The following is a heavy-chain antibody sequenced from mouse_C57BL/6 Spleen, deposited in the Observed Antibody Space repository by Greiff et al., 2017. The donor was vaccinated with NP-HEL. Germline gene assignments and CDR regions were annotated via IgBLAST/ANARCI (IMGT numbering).Heavy chain of an antibody. CDR1: GFTFSDYY. V-gene: IGHV5-16*01. CDR2: INYDGSST. D-gene: IGHD2-4*01. CDR3: ARDGYDYDWYFDV. Sequence: EVMLVESEGGLVQPGSSMKLSCTASGFTFSDYYMAWVRQVPEKGLEWVANINYDGSSTYYLDSLKSRFIISRDNAKNILYLQMSSLKSEDTATYYCARDGYDYDWYFDVWGTGTTVTVSS. J-gene: IGHJ1*03.